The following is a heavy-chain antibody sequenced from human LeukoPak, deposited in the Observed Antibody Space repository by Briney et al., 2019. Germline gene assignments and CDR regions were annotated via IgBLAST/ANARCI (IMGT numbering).Heavy chain of an antibody. D-gene: IGHD3-22*01. V-gene: IGHV3-30*18. CDR3: AKDQSYDSSGSSFDY. J-gene: IGHJ4*02. Sequence: GGSLGLSCSASGFTFSSYGMHWVRQAPGKGLEWVAVILYDGSNKYYADSVKGRFTISRDNSKNTLYLQMNSLRAEDTAVYYCAKDQSYDSSGSSFDYWGQGTLVTVSS. CDR1: GFTFSSYG. CDR2: ILYDGSNK.